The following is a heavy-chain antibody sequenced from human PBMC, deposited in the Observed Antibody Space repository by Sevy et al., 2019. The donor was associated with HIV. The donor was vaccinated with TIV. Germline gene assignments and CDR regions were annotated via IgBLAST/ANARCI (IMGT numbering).Heavy chain of an antibody. CDR2: ISAYNGNT. CDR3: ATGSGSYYALPYFDY. J-gene: IGHJ4*02. V-gene: IGHV1-18*01. D-gene: IGHD3-10*01. CDR1: GYTCTSYG. Sequence: ASVKVSCKASGYTCTSYGISWVRQAPGQGLEWMGWISAYNGNTNYAQKLQGRVTMTTDTSTSTAYMELRSLRSDDTAVYYCATGSGSYYALPYFDYWGQGTLVTVSS.